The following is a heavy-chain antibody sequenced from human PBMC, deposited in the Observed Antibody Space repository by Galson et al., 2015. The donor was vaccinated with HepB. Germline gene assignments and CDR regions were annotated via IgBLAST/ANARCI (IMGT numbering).Heavy chain of an antibody. CDR1: GFTFSRYA. Sequence: SLRLSCAASGFTFSRYAMNWVRQAPGRGLEWISSITGPGGGTYSADSVKGRFTISRDNSRNTLFLHIDSLRAEDTAVYYCVTARDDFWSGYWFDSWGQGTLVTVSS. CDR3: VTARDDFWSGYWFDS. CDR2: ITGPGGGT. V-gene: IGHV3-23*01. D-gene: IGHD3-3*01. J-gene: IGHJ5*01.